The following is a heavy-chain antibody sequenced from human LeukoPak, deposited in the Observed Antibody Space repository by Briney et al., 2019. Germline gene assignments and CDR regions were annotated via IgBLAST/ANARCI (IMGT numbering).Heavy chain of an antibody. V-gene: IGHV3-23*01. Sequence: GGSLRLSCAASGFTSGIYAMSWVRQAPGKGLEWVSAFSGDGTSYYADSVKGRFTLSRDHSKNTLYLQMNSLRAEDTAVYYCGKEVERHFDLKYWGQGALVTVSS. CDR2: FSGDGTS. J-gene: IGHJ4*02. CDR3: GKEVERHFDLKY. CDR1: GFTSGIYA.